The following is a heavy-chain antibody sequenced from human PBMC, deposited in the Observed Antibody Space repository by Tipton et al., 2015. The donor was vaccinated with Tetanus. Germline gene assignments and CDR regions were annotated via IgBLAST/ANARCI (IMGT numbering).Heavy chain of an antibody. Sequence: SLRLSCAASGFSLSDYAINWVRQAPGKGLEWVSGISGDSSQIYYANSVRGRFTISRDNSKNTAYLQMDSLRVEDTALYYCRAEAGTDSWGQGTLVTASS. CDR3: RAEAGTDS. D-gene: IGHD6-19*01. J-gene: IGHJ4*02. CDR2: ISGDSSQI. CDR1: GFSLSDYA. V-gene: IGHV3-23*01.